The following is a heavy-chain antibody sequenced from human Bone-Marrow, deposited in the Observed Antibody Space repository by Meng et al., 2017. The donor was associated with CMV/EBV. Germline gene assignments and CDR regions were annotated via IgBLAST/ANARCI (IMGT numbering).Heavy chain of an antibody. J-gene: IGHJ4*02. CDR1: GYTFNSYY. Sequence: KVTCKAAGYTFNSYYMHWVRQAPGQGLEWMGIINPSGGSTSYAQKFQGRVTMTRDTSTSTVYMELSSLRSEDTAVYYCARASEAVDYWGQGTLVTVSS. CDR2: INPSGGST. CDR3: ARASEAVDY. V-gene: IGHV1-46*02.